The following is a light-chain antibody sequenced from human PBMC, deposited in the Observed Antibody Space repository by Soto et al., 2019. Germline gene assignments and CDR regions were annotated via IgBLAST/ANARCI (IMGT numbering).Light chain of an antibody. CDR2: EVS. Sequence: QSVLTQPPSASGSPGQSVTISCTGTSGDVGGYNYVSWYQQHPGKAPKLMIFEVSERPSGVPDRFSASKSGNTASLTVSGLQAVDEADYYCSSYAGSNNYVFGTGTKVTVL. J-gene: IGLJ1*01. CDR3: SSYAGSNNYV. CDR1: SGDVGGYNY. V-gene: IGLV2-8*01.